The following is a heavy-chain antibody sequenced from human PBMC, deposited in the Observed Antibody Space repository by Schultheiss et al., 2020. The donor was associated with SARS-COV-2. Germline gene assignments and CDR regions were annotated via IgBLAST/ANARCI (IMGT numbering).Heavy chain of an antibody. V-gene: IGHV4-61*02. D-gene: IGHD3-10*01. CDR3: ARGRIVTMVQGVHPAHWFDP. CDR1: GGSISSGGYS. CDR2: IYTSGIT. J-gene: IGHJ5*02. Sequence: SETLSLTCAVSGGSISSGGYSWSWIRQPAGKGLEWIGRIYTSGITNYSPSLRSRVTISVDRSKNQFSLKLSSVTAADTAVYYCARGRIVTMVQGVHPAHWFDPWGQGTLVTVSS.